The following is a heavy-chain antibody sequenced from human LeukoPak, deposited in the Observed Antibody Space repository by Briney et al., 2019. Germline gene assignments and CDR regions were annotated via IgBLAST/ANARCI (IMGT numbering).Heavy chain of an antibody. J-gene: IGHJ4*02. CDR1: GFTFSSYA. CDR2: ISGSGGST. Sequence: GGSLRLSCAASGFTFSSYAMSWVRQAPGKGLEWVSAISGSGGSTYYADSVKGRFTISRDNSKNTLYLQMNSLRAEDTAVYYCARDKDGSGSYYMSGFDYWSQGTLVTVSS. D-gene: IGHD3-10*01. V-gene: IGHV3-23*01. CDR3: ARDKDGSGSYYMSGFDY.